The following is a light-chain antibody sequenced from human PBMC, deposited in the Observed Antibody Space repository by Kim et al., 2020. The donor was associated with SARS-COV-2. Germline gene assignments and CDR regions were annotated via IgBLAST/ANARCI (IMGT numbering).Light chain of an antibody. J-gene: IGLJ2*01. Sequence: SSELTQDPAVSVALGQTVRITCQGDSLRSYYASWYQQKPGQAPVLVIYGKNNQPSGIPDRFSGSSSGNTASLTITGAQAEDEADYYCKSRDSSGKVVFGGGTQLTVL. CDR2: GKN. V-gene: IGLV3-19*01. CDR3: KSRDSSGKVV. CDR1: SLRSYY.